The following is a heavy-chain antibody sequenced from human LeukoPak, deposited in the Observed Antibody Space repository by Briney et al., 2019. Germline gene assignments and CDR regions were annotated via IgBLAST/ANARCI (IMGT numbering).Heavy chain of an antibody. CDR1: GFTFTDYA. CDR2: IRRIPSGGTT. Sequence: GGSLRLSCVTSGFTFTDYAISWFRQAPGKGLEWVGFIRRIPSGGTTDYAASVKGRFTISRDNSKSIAYLQMNSLESEDTAMYYCPRGIGYTYGWSDWGQGTLVTVSS. V-gene: IGHV3-49*03. J-gene: IGHJ4*02. CDR3: PRGIGYTYGWSD. D-gene: IGHD5-18*01.